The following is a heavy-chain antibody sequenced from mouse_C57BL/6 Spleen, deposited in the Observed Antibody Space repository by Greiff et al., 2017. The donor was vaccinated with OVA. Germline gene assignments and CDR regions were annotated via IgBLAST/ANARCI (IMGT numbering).Heavy chain of an antibody. CDR1: GYTFTSYW. CDR3: ARSYYYGSSRYAMDY. J-gene: IGHJ4*01. CDR2: IHPNSGST. Sequence: VQLQQSGAELVKPGASVKLSCKASGYTFTSYWMHWVKQRPGQGLEWIGMIHPNSGSTNYNEKFKSKATLTVDKSSSTAYMQLSSLTSEDSAVYYCARSYYYGSSRYAMDYWGQGTSVTVSS. V-gene: IGHV1-64*01. D-gene: IGHD1-1*01.